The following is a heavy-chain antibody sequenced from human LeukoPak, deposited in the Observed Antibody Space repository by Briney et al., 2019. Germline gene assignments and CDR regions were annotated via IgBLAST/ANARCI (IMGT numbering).Heavy chain of an antibody. CDR1: GFTFSNYG. CDR2: ISYDGSSK. V-gene: IGHV3-30*03. D-gene: IGHD5-18*01. Sequence: GGSLRLSCAASGFTFSNYGMHWVRQAPGKGLEWVAVISYDGSSKYYADSVKGRFTISRDNFKNTLYLQMNSLRAEDTAVYYCARARSSYGYGDAFDIWGQGTMVTVSS. CDR3: ARARSSYGYGDAFDI. J-gene: IGHJ3*02.